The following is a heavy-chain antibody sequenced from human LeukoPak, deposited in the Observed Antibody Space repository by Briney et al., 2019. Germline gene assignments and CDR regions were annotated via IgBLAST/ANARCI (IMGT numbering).Heavy chain of an antibody. CDR3: ATLDDYGGA. CDR1: GGSFSGYY. D-gene: IGHD4-23*01. CDR2: IDHSGST. J-gene: IGHJ4*02. V-gene: IGHV4-34*01. Sequence: SETLSLTCAVYGGSFSGYYWSWIRQPPGKGLEWIGEIDHSGSTNYNPSLKSRVTISVDTSKNQFSLKLSSVTAADTAVYYCATLDDYGGAWGQGTLVTVSS.